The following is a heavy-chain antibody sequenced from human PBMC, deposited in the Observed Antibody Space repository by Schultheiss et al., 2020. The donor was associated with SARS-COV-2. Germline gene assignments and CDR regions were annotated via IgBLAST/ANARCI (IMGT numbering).Heavy chain of an antibody. CDR3: ARVGITSFGMDV. CDR1: GYTFSRYW. D-gene: IGHD3-10*01. CDR2: IFPGDSDS. J-gene: IGHJ6*02. Sequence: GESLKISCKGSGYTFSRYWIGWVRQMPGKGLEWMGIIFPGDSDSRYSPSFQGRVTISADKSISAAYLQWRSLKASDTAMYYCARVGITSFGMDVWGQGTTVTVSS. V-gene: IGHV5-51*01.